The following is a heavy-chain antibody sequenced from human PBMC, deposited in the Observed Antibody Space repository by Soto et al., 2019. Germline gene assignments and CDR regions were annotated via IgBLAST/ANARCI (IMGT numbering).Heavy chain of an antibody. CDR1: GVSISSSPYY. CDR3: ARHRQYYDTSGYPQRYFQY. CDR2: IYYIGTT. D-gene: IGHD3-22*01. Sequence: SETLSLTCSVSGVSISSSPYYCGWIRQPPGKGLEWLGTIYYIGTTSYNPSLKSRVIISVDTSNNQLFLKLRSVTAADTAVYYCARHRQYYDTSGYPQRYFQYWGQGTQVTVSS. J-gene: IGHJ4*02. V-gene: IGHV4-39*01.